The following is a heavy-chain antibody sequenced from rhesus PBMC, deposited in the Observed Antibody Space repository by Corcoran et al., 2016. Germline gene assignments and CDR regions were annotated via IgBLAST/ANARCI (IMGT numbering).Heavy chain of an antibody. V-gene: IGHV4-80*01. CDR3: ARYSYDYVPPDH. J-gene: IGHJ4*01. Sequence: QVQLQESGPGLVKHSETLSLTCAVSSGPSSDFWWSGLRQSPGMGLEWIGEIRGERGDTNSNPSLKRRVTSSRDASRSQFSLKLTSVTAADTAVYYCARYSYDYVPPDHWGQGVLVTVSS. D-gene: IGHD3-40*01. CDR1: SGPSSDFW. CDR2: IRGERGDT.